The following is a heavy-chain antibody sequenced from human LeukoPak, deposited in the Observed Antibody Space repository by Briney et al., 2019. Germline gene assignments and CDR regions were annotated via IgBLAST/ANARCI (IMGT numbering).Heavy chain of an antibody. V-gene: IGHV4-34*01. J-gene: IGHJ4*02. CDR2: SGHRGGT. Sequence: SETLSLTCAVYGGSLNGHYWSWIRQPPGKGLEWIGESGHRGGTKFNPSLKSRVTISVDTSKNQFSLKLSSVTAADTAVYYCARDLGELLSHWGQGTLVTVSS. CDR3: ARDLGELLSH. CDR1: GGSLNGHY. D-gene: IGHD3-10*01.